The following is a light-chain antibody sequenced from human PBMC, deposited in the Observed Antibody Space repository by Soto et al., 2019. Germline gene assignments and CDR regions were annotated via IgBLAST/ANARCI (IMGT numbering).Light chain of an antibody. Sequence: EIVMTQFPATLSVSPGEGATLSCRASQSVGRDLAWYQQKPGQAPRLLIYGASTRATGIPARFTGSGSGTEFTLAINSLQSEGFAVYWCQQYNTWPPTFGPGTTVDIK. CDR2: GAS. CDR1: QSVGRD. CDR3: QQYNTWPPT. J-gene: IGKJ3*01. V-gene: IGKV3-15*01.